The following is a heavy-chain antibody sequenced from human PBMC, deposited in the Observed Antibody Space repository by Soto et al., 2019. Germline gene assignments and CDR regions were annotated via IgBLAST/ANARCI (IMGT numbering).Heavy chain of an antibody. J-gene: IGHJ6*02. V-gene: IGHV1-69*06. CDR2: IVPIFGTP. CDR1: GGTFNTYA. Sequence: QAQLVQSGAEVKKPGSSVTVSCKASGGTFNTYAISWVRQAPGQWPEWMGGIVPIFGTPKYAQRFQGRVSIIADKSTSIVSMELSSLTSEDTSIYYCASDHYDRNGHDKWYYYGFNVWGQCTTVTVSS. D-gene: IGHD3-22*01. CDR3: ASDHYDRNGHDKWYYYGFNV.